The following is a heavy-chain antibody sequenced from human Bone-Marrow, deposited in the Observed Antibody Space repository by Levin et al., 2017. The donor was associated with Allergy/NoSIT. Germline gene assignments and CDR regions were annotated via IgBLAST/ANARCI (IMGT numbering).Heavy chain of an antibody. CDR1: GGSISSSYYY. Sequence: PGGSLRLSCIVSGGSISSSYYYWGWIRQPPGKGLEWIGSMYYSGGTYYNPSLKSRVTISVDTSKNQFSLKLSSVTAADTAVYYCANGDTYYYGSGDFDYWGQGTLVTVSS. CDR2: MYYSGGT. D-gene: IGHD3-10*01. CDR3: ANGDTYYYGSGDFDY. V-gene: IGHV4-39*01. J-gene: IGHJ4*02.